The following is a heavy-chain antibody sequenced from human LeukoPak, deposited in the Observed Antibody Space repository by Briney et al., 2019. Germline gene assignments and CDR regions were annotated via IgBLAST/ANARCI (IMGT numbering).Heavy chain of an antibody. Sequence: TSETLSLTCTVSGGSISSYYWGWIRQPPGKGLEWIGSIYYSGSTYYNPSLKSRVTISVDTSKDQFSLKLSSVTAADTAVYYCARVIQGWNYVLSYYYMDVWGKGTTVTVSS. J-gene: IGHJ6*03. CDR1: GGSISSYY. CDR2: IYYSGST. CDR3: ARVIQGWNYVLSYYYMDV. V-gene: IGHV4-39*07. D-gene: IGHD1-7*01.